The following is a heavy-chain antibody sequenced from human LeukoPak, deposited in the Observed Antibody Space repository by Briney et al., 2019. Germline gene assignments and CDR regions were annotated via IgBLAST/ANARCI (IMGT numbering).Heavy chain of an antibody. CDR2: INPNSGGT. CDR3: ARDRKKDIVVVPAASYYYYYGMDV. Sequence: ASVKVSCKASGYTFTGYYMHWVRQAPGQGLGCMGWINPNSGGTNYAQKFQGRVTMTRDTSISTAYMELSRLRSDDTAVYYCARDRKKDIVVVPAASYYYYYGMDVWGQGTTVTVSS. V-gene: IGHV1-2*02. J-gene: IGHJ6*02. CDR1: GYTFTGYY. D-gene: IGHD2-2*01.